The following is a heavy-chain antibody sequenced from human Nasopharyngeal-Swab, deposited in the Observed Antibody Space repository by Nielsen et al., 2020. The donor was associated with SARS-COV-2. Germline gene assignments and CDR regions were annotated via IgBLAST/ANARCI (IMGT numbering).Heavy chain of an antibody. CDR1: GCTFTSYA. Sequence: ASVKVSCKASGCTFTSYAMHWVRQAPGQRLEWMGWINAGNGNTKYSQKFQGRVTITRDTSASTAYMELSSLRSEDTAVYYCARAVRYYDFWSGYSPGFESYYYGMDVWGQGTTVTVSS. V-gene: IGHV1-3*01. CDR3: ARAVRYYDFWSGYSPGFESYYYGMDV. J-gene: IGHJ6*02. D-gene: IGHD3-3*01. CDR2: INAGNGNT.